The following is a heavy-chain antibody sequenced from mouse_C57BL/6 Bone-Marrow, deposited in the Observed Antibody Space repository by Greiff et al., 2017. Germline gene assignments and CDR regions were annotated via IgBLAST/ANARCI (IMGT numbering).Heavy chain of an antibody. V-gene: IGHV1-19*01. J-gene: IGHJ4*01. CDR2: INPYNGGT. CDR3: ARGCSNFNYYAMDY. CDR1: GYTFTDYY. Sequence: VQLQQSGPVLVKPGASVKMSCKASGYTFTDYYMNWVKQSHGKSLEWIGVINPYNGGTSYNQKFKGKATLTVDKSSSTAYMELNSLTSEDSAVYYCARGCSNFNYYAMDYWGQGTSVTVSS.